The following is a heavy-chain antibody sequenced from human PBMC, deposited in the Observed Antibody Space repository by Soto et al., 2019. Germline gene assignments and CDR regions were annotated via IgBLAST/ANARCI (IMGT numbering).Heavy chain of an antibody. CDR1: GFTFSSYW. CDR2: INSDGSRT. Sequence: GSLRLSCAASGFTFSSYWMHWVRQAPGKGLVWVSRINSDGSRTNYADSVKGRFTVSRDNAKNTQYLQMNSLRAEDTAVYYCARVLTGSWNWFDPWGQGTLVTVS. D-gene: IGHD6-13*01. CDR3: ARVLTGSWNWFDP. V-gene: IGHV3-74*01. J-gene: IGHJ5*02.